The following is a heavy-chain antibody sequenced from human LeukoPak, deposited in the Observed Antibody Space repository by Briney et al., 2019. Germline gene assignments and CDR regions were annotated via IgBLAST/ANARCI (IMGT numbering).Heavy chain of an antibody. CDR1: GSTFSSYA. V-gene: IGHV3-64D*08. CDR2: ISTNGGRT. Sequence: GGSLRLSCAASGSTFSSYAMHWVRQAPGKGLQYVSGISTNGGRTYYADSVKGRFTISRDNSKNTLYLQMSSLRVEDTAVYYCPLPTLGYWGQGTLVTVSS. D-gene: IGHD2-15*01. J-gene: IGHJ4*02. CDR3: PLPTLGY.